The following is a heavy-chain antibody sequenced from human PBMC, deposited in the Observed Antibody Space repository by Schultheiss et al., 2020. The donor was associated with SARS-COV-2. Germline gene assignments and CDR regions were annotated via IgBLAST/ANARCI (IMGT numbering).Heavy chain of an antibody. CDR3: ARDFGASMGQWLDNFDY. CDR2: ISSSGSTI. CDR1: GFTFSSYE. Sequence: GESLKISCAASGFTFSSYEMNWVRQAPGKGLEWVSYISSSGSTIYYADSVKGRFTISRDNAKNSLYLQMNSLRAEDTAVYYCARDFGASMGQWLDNFDYWGQGTLVTVSS. J-gene: IGHJ4*02. V-gene: IGHV3-48*03. D-gene: IGHD6-19*01.